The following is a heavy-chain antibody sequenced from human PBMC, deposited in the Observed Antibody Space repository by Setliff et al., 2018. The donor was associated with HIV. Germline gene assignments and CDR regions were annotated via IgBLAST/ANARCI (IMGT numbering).Heavy chain of an antibody. J-gene: IGHJ3*02. D-gene: IGHD2-2*03. Sequence: GGSLRLSCAASGFTFSSYASGWVRQAPGKGLEWVSAISGSGGSTYYADSVKGRFTISSDNSKNTLYLQMNSLRAEDTAVYYCAKDLDIVVVPAAPDALDIWGQGTMVTVS. V-gene: IGHV3-23*01. CDR1: GFTFSSYA. CDR2: ISGSGGST. CDR3: AKDLDIVVVPAAPDALDI.